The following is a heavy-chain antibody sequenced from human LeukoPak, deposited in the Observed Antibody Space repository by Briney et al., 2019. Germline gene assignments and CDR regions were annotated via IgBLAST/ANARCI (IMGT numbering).Heavy chain of an antibody. Sequence: SETLSLTCTVSGGSISSDNYYWGWTRQSPGKGLEWIASVYYTGTTYYTPSLTTRATISVDTSKNQFSLKLSSLTAADTAVYYCARRSAFWKSLDFWGQGTLVTVSS. CDR1: GGSISSDNYY. V-gene: IGHV4-39*01. J-gene: IGHJ4*02. D-gene: IGHD3-3*01. CDR3: ARRSAFWKSLDF. CDR2: VYYTGTT.